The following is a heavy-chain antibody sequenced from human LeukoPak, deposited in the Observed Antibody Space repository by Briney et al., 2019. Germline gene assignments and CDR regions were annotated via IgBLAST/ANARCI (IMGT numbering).Heavy chain of an antibody. D-gene: IGHD6-6*01. CDR3: AREYSSSSASPFDY. V-gene: IGHV4-39*07. CDR2: IYYSGST. CDR1: GGSISSSSYY. Sequence: KPSETLSLTCTVSGGSISSSSYYWGWIRQPPGKGLEWIGSIYYSGSTYYNPSLKSRVTISVDTSKNQFSLKLSSVTAADTAVYYCAREYSSSSASPFDYWGQGTLVTVSS. J-gene: IGHJ4*02.